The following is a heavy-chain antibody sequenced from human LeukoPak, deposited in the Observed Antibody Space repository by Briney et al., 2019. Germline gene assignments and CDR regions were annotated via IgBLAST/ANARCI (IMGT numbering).Heavy chain of an antibody. J-gene: IGHJ1*01. CDR1: GFTVSSTD. V-gene: IGHV3-53*01. Sequence: PGGSLRLSCAASGFTVSSTDMSWVRQAPGKGLEWVSAVYSGGSTFYADSVKGRFTISRDNSKNTLYLQISSLRAEDTAVYYCALLEAAGREYFQHWGQGTLVTVSS. D-gene: IGHD6-13*01. CDR3: ALLEAAGREYFQH. CDR2: VYSGGST.